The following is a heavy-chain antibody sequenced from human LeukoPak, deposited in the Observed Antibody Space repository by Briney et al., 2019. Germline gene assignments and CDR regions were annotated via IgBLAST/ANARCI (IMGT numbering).Heavy chain of an antibody. J-gene: IGHJ2*01. V-gene: IGHV1-18*04. CDR1: GYSFSGYA. CDR3: ARPGTSYGDYGWYFDL. Sequence: ASVKVSCKASGYSFSGYAISSVGQAPGHGHERMGRSSAYSGDTKYAQNFQGRLTMTTDTSTSTAYMELRSLRADDTAVYFCARPGTSYGDYGWYFDLWGRGTLVTVSS. CDR2: SSAYSGDT. D-gene: IGHD4-17*01.